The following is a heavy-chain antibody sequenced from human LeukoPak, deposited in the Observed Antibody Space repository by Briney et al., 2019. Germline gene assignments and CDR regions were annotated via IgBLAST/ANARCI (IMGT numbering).Heavy chain of an antibody. Sequence: GGSLRLSCAASGFTFSSSAMSWVRQAPGKGLVWVSHINSDGSWTSYADSVKGRFTISKDNAKNTVYLQMNNLRAEDTAVYYCVSFYEAYWGRGTLVTVSS. CDR3: VSFYEAY. V-gene: IGHV3-74*01. CDR1: GFTFSSSA. CDR2: INSDGSWT. J-gene: IGHJ4*02. D-gene: IGHD2/OR15-2a*01.